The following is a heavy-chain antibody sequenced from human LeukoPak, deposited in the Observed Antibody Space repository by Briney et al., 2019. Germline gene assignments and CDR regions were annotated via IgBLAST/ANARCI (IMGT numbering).Heavy chain of an antibody. CDR1: GYTFTSYG. Sequence: AASVRVSCKASGYTFTSYGISWVRQAPGQGLEWMGWISAYNGNTNYAQKLQGRVTMTTDTSTSTAYMELRSLRSDDTAVYYCARDLRPLVLRYFDWPSGGGNFDYWGQGTLVTVSS. CDR3: ARDLRPLVLRYFDWPSGGGNFDY. CDR2: ISAYNGNT. V-gene: IGHV1-18*01. D-gene: IGHD3-9*01. J-gene: IGHJ4*02.